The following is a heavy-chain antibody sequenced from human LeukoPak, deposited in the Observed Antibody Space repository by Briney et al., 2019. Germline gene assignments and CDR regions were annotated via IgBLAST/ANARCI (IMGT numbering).Heavy chain of an antibody. V-gene: IGHV4-59*07. CDR2: IYYSGST. CDR3: ARADVITMDRGDICSSAFDI. CDR1: GRSISSYY. D-gene: IGHD3-10*01. Sequence: TSDTLSLTCTVSGRSISSYYWSWIRQPPGKGLEWIGYIYYSGSTNYNPSPKSRVTISVDTSKNQFTLKLSSVTAADTAVDYCARADVITMDRGDICSSAFDIWGQGTMVTVSS. J-gene: IGHJ3*02.